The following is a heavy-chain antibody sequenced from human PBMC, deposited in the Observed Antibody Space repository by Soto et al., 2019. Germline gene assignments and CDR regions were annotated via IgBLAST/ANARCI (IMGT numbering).Heavy chain of an antibody. V-gene: IGHV3-30*03. Sequence: ESGGGVVQPGRSLRLSCAASGFTFNSYGMHWVRQGPGNGLEWVAFISYDSTKTYYADSVKGRFIISRDNSNSALYVQMNSLTGEDTAVYYCARTRSAWSDFHYYSLDVWGQGTTVTVSS. CDR3: ARTRSAWSDFHYYSLDV. J-gene: IGHJ6*02. CDR2: ISYDSTKT. CDR1: GFTFNSYG. D-gene: IGHD1-26*01.